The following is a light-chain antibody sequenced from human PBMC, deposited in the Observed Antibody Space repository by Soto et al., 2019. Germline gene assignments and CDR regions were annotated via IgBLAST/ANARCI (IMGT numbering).Light chain of an antibody. CDR1: QSVSSN. CDR2: GAS. V-gene: IGKV3-15*01. J-gene: IGKJ5*01. CDR3: QQRSNWPHSIT. Sequence: EIVMTQSPATLSVSPWERATLSCRASQSVSSNLAWYQQKPGQAPRLLIYGASTRATGIPDRFSGSGSGTDFTLTISSLEPEDFAVYYCQQRSNWPHSITFGQGTRLEIK.